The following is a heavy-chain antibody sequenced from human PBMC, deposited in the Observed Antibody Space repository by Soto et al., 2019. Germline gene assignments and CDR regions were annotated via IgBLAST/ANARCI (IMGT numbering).Heavy chain of an antibody. Sequence: EVQLLESGGDLVQPGGSLRLSCAASGFIFSNYAMSWVRQAPGEGLEWVSAINVGGDTYDTDSLKGRFTISRDNSNNTLYLQMNSLRAEDTAVYYCATGGAARRYFEHWGQGTLVTVSS. CDR2: INVGGDT. D-gene: IGHD6-6*01. J-gene: IGHJ4*02. CDR3: ATGGAARRYFEH. V-gene: IGHV3-23*01. CDR1: GFIFSNYA.